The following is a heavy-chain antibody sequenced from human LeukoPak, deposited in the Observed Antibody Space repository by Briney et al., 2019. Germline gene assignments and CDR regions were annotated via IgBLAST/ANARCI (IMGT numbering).Heavy chain of an antibody. Sequence: GEPLKTSFKGPGYSFTSFWIGWVRQIPRKGLEWMRIIYPVESDTRYSTSFQGQVTISAAKSISTAYLQWSSLKASDTAMYCCARGWLPVFDYWGRGTLV. CDR1: GYSFTSFW. V-gene: IGHV5-51*01. J-gene: IGHJ4*02. CDR3: ARGWLPVFDY. CDR2: IYPVESDT. D-gene: IGHD6-19*01.